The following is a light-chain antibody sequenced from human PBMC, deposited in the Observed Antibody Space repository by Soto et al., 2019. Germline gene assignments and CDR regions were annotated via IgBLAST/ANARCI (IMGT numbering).Light chain of an antibody. CDR1: SSDVGAYNH. J-gene: IGLJ1*01. CDR3: SSYTTSTTYV. Sequence: QSVLTQPASVSGSPGQSITISCTGTSSDVGAYNHVSWYQHHPGKAPKLIIYDVSNRPSGVSNRFSGSKSGNTASLTISGLQAEDEADYYCSSYTTSTTYVLGTGTKVTVL. CDR2: DVS. V-gene: IGLV2-14*03.